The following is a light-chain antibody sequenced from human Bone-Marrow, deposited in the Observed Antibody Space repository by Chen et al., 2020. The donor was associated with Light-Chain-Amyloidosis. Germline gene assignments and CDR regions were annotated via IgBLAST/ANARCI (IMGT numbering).Light chain of an antibody. Sequence: EIVFTQSPATLSLSPGERATLSCRASQSVSSYLVWYQQKPGQAPRLLIYDASNRATGIPARFSGSGSGTDFTLTISSLEPEDFAVYYCQQRSNWPLTFGPGTKVDIK. CDR3: QQRSNWPLT. J-gene: IGKJ3*01. V-gene: IGKV3-11*01. CDR1: QSVSSY. CDR2: DAS.